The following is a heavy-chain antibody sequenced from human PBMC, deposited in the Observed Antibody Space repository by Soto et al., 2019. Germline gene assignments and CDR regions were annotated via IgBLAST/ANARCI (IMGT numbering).Heavy chain of an antibody. J-gene: IGHJ4*02. V-gene: IGHV4-59*01. Sequence: SETLSLTCTVSGGSISSYYWSWIRQPPGKGLEWIGYIYYSGSTNYNPSLKSRVTISVDTSKNQFSLKLSSVTAAHTAVYYCARLYSGSYYPPPPFDYWGQGTLVTVSS. CDR3: ARLYSGSYYPPPPFDY. CDR2: IYYSGST. D-gene: IGHD1-26*01. CDR1: GGSISSYY.